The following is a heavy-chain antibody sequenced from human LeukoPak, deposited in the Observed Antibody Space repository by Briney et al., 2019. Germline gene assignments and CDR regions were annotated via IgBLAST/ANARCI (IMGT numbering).Heavy chain of an antibody. D-gene: IGHD3-10*01. J-gene: IGHJ6*03. CDR1: CGSISSYY. Sequence: SETLSLTCTVSCGSISSYYWSWIRQPPGKGLEWIGYIYYSGSTNYNPSLKSRVTISVDTSKNQFSLKLSSVTAADTAVYYCARVMAEGAYYGSGSYYRRYYYYYYMDVWGKGTTVTVSS. CDR3: ARVMAEGAYYGSGSYYRRYYYYYYMDV. CDR2: IYYSGST. V-gene: IGHV4-59*01.